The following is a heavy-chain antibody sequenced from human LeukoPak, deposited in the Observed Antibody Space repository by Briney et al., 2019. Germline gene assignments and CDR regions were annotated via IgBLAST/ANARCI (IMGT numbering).Heavy chain of an antibody. J-gene: IGHJ5*02. D-gene: IGHD3/OR15-3a*01. Sequence: GGSLRLSCTASGFTFSSDGMHWVRQAPGKGLEWVAFIRDDGSNKYYADSVKGRFTISRDNSKNTLYLQMNRLRVDDTAVYCCAKGGLGIGSWFDPWGQGTLVTVSS. CDR1: GFTFSSDG. V-gene: IGHV3-30*02. CDR2: IRDDGSNK. CDR3: AKGGLGIGSWFDP.